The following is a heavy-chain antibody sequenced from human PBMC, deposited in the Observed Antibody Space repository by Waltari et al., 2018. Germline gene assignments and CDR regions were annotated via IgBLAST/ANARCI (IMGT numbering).Heavy chain of an antibody. CDR1: VYPISSDYS. J-gene: IGHJ5*02. Sequence: QVQLQESGPGLAEPSEALCPPCAAPVYPISSDYSWWWFPQPPGKGLDWIGVISHSGNTYSDPSLKRRVAISLDTPKNQFSLRLTSVTAADTAVYYCARLPLYNWNSLAWFDVWGQGTLVTVSS. D-gene: IGHD1-7*01. CDR2: ISHSGNT. CDR3: ARLPLYNWNSLAWFDV. V-gene: IGHV4-38-2*01.